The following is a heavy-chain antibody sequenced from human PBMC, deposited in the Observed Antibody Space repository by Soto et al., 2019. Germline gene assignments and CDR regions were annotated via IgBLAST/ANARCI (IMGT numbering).Heavy chain of an antibody. D-gene: IGHD3-10*01. CDR3: ARDWLYYYGSGSYGNHYGMDV. CDR1: GGTFSSYA. V-gene: IGHV1-69*13. Sequence: ASVKVSCKASGGTFSSYAISWVRQAPGQGLEWMGGIIPIFGTANYAQKFQGRVTITADESTSTAYMELSSLRSEDTAVYYCARDWLYYYGSGSYGNHYGMDVWGQGTTVTVS. J-gene: IGHJ6*02. CDR2: IIPIFGTA.